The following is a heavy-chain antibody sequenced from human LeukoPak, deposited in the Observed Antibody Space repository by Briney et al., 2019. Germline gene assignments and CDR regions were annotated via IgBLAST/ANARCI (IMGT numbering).Heavy chain of an antibody. CDR2: ISNGGGST. CDR3: AKAQRSSGSLNYFDY. Sequence: PGGSLRLSCAASGFTFSSYAMSWVRQAPGKGLGWVSTISNGGGSTYYADSVKGRFTISRDNSKNTLYVQMNSLRADDTAVYYCAKAQRSSGSLNYFDYWGQGTLVTVSS. D-gene: IGHD6-19*01. V-gene: IGHV3-23*01. CDR1: GFTFSSYA. J-gene: IGHJ4*01.